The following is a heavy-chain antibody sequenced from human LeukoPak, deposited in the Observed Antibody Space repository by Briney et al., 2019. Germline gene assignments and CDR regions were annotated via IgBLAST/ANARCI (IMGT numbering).Heavy chain of an antibody. CDR2: IVPLFRST. D-gene: IGHD2-15*01. J-gene: IGHJ5*01. CDR3: AGGCSGDKCYLLEDNWFDS. CDR1: GDTFRNYA. Sequence: GASVKVSCKASGDTFRNYALSWVRQAPGQGLEWMGRIVPLFRSTNYAQKFQDRVTVTTDESTSTAYMELSSLTSEDTAVYYCAGGCSGDKCYLLEDNWFDSWGQGTPVTVSS. V-gene: IGHV1-69*05.